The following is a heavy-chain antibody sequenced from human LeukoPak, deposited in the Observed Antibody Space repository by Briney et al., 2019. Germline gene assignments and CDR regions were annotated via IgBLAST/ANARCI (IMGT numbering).Heavy chain of an antibody. J-gene: IGHJ4*02. CDR1: GFTFSSNA. V-gene: IGHV3-30*18. D-gene: IGHD6-19*01. CDR3: AKADTSGWYNFDY. CDR2: ISYDGSNK. Sequence: GGSLRLSCAASGFTFSSNAMHWARQAPGKGLEWVAVISYDGSNKYYADSVKGRFTISRDNSKNTLYLQMNSLRPEDTAVYYCAKADTSGWYNFDYWGQGTLVTVSS.